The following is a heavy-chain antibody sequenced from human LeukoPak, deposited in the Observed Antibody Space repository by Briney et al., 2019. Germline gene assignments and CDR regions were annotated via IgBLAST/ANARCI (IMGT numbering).Heavy chain of an antibody. CDR1: GYTFTGYY. CDR3: AREPDYGGNFDY. D-gene: IGHD4-23*01. CDR2: INPNSGGT. J-gene: IGHJ4*02. V-gene: IGHV1-2*02. Sequence: ASVKLSCKASGYTFTGYYMHWVRQAPGQGLEGMGWINPNSGGTNYAQKFQGRVTMTRDTSISTAYMELSRLRSDDTAVYYCAREPDYGGNFDYWGQGTLVTVSS.